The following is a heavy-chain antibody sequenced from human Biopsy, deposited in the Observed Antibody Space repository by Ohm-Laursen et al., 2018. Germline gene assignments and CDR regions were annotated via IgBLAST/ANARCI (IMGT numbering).Heavy chain of an antibody. D-gene: IGHD3-22*01. J-gene: IGHJ5*02. V-gene: IGHV4-31*01. CDR3: ARGDYFDSNGYFWFDP. Sequence: SQTLSLTCTVSGGSISSGGSYWSWIRQRPGKGLEWIGYIFNSANTYYNPSLKNLITISGDTSKNQFSLKLNSVTAADTAVYYCARGDYFDSNGYFWFDPRGRGILVTVSS. CDR2: IFNSANT. CDR1: GGSISSGGSY.